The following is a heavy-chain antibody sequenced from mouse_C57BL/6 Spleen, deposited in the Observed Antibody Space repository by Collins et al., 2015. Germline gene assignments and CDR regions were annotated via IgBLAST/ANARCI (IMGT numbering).Heavy chain of an antibody. D-gene: IGHD2-12*01. Sequence: QVQLKQSGPGLVQPSQSLSITCTVSGFSLSSYGVHWVRQSPGKGLEWLGVIWSGGRKDYNAAFISRLNISKDNSKRRVFFKMSSLQTDDTATYYCARDFYNSVDSWGRGTTLTVSS. CDR3: ARDFYNSVDS. CDR2: IWSGGRK. J-gene: IGHJ2*01. V-gene: IGHV2-2*01. CDR1: GFSLSSYG.